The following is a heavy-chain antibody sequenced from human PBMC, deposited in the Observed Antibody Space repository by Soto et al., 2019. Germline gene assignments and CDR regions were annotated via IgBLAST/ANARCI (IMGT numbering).Heavy chain of an antibody. CDR3: ASPRRGIAEF. Sequence: GGSLRLSCAASGFTFSSYSMNWVRQAPGKGLEWVSSISSSSGYIYYADSVKGRFTISRDNAKNSLYLQMDSLRAEDTAVYYCASPRRGIAEFWGQGTQVTVSS. J-gene: IGHJ4*02. CDR1: GFTFSSYS. V-gene: IGHV3-21*01. D-gene: IGHD6-13*01. CDR2: ISSSSGYI.